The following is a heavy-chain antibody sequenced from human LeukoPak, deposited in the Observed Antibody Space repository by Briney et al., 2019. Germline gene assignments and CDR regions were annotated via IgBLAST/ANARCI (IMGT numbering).Heavy chain of an antibody. Sequence: SETLSLTCTVSGYSISSGYYWGWIRQPPGKRLEWVGSIYSSGNTYYNPTLKSRVTISVDTSKNQFSLNLTSVTAADAAVYYCAKDRDIVVVPAAIGYFDYWGQGTLVTVSS. CDR2: IYSSGNT. V-gene: IGHV4-38-2*02. D-gene: IGHD2-2*02. CDR1: GYSISSGYY. CDR3: AKDRDIVVVPAAIGYFDY. J-gene: IGHJ4*02.